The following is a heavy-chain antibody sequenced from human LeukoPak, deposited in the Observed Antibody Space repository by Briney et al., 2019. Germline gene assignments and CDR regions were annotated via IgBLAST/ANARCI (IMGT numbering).Heavy chain of an antibody. CDR1: GYSFTSYD. J-gene: IGHJ3*02. Sequence: ASVKVSCKASGYSFTSYDIAWVRQAPGQGLEWMGWMNPNIGKTGYAQKFQGRVTMTRNTSITTAYMDLSSLRSEDTAVYYCARSSSARYDAFDIWGQGTMVTVSS. V-gene: IGHV1-8*01. D-gene: IGHD2-2*01. CDR3: ARSSSARYDAFDI. CDR2: MNPNIGKT.